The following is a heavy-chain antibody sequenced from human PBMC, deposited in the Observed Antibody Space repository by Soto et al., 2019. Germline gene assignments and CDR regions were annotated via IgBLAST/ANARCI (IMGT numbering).Heavy chain of an antibody. CDR3: AKGAYYDILTGYYKSSFADY. CDR2: ISYDGSNK. J-gene: IGHJ4*02. D-gene: IGHD3-9*01. Sequence: QVQLVESGGGVVQPGRSLRLSCAASGFTFSSYGMHWVRQAPGKGLEWVAVISYDGSNKYYADSVKGRFTISRDNSKNTLYLQMNSLRAEDTAVYYCAKGAYYDILTGYYKSSFADYWGQGTLVTVSS. CDR1: GFTFSSYG. V-gene: IGHV3-30*18.